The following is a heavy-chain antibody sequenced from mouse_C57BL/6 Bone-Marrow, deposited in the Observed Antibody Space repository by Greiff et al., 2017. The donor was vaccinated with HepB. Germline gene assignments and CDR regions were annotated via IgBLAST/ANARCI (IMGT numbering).Heavy chain of an antibody. CDR1: GYTFTSYW. D-gene: IGHD2-5*01. CDR2: IYPSDSET. CDR3: ARRGVTTYFDV. Sequence: QVQLQQPGAELVRPGSSVKLSCKASGYTFTSYWMDWVKQRPGQGLEWIGNIYPSDSETHYNQKFKDKATLTVDKSSSTAYMQLSSLTSEDSAVYYCARRGVTTYFDVWGTGTTVTVSS. V-gene: IGHV1-61*01. J-gene: IGHJ1*03.